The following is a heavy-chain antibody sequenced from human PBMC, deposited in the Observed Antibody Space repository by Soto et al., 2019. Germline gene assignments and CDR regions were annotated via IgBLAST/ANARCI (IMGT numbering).Heavy chain of an antibody. Sequence: QVQLVESGGGVVQPGRSLRLSCAASGFTVSAYTMHWVRQAPGKGLEWVAVISSDGNNKYYTDSVKGRFTISRDTSTNRRYLQMTSLGAEDTAEYYFAEWEQPPFAYWGQGTLVTAS. CDR1: GFTVSAYT. D-gene: IGHD1-26*01. J-gene: IGHJ4*02. V-gene: IGHV3-30-3*01. CDR2: ISSDGNNK. CDR3: AEWEQPPFAY.